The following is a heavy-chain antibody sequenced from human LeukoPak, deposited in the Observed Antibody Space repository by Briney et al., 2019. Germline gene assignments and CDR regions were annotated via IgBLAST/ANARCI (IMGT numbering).Heavy chain of an antibody. Sequence: GGSLRLSCAASGFTFSSYSMNWVRQAPGKGLEWVSYISSSSSTIYYADSVKGRFTISRDNAKNSLYLQMNSLRAEDTAVYYCARVTVVVASNWFDPWGQGTLVTVSS. CDR3: ARVTVVVASNWFDP. D-gene: IGHD2-15*01. J-gene: IGHJ5*02. V-gene: IGHV3-48*01. CDR1: GFTFSSYS. CDR2: ISSSSSTI.